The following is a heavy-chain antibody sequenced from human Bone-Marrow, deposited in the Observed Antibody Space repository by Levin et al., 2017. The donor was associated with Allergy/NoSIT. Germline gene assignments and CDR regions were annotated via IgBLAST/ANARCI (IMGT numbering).Heavy chain of an antibody. CDR3: ATAGRTSGYADAFEF. Sequence: HTGGSLRLSCVASTSTFSRYVLHWVRQAPGKGLEWVAVISHDETSEAYAESVKGRFTISKDNSKKMLYLQMNSLREEDTAVYYCATAGRTSGYADAFEFWGQGTMVTVSS. D-gene: IGHD3-22*01. CDR2: ISHDETSE. V-gene: IGHV3-30*04. CDR1: TSTFSRYV. J-gene: IGHJ3*01.